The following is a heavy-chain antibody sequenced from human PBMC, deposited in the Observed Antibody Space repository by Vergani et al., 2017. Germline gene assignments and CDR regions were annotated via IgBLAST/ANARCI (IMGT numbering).Heavy chain of an antibody. J-gene: IGHJ6*03. CDR2: ISYDGNKK. D-gene: IGHD1-1*01. Sequence: QVQLVESGGGEVQPGRSLRLSCSAAGFPFSDYGVHWVRQAPGKGLEWVSVISYDGNKKNYADSVKGRFTISRDNSKNTLNLEMNALRAEDTAVYYCARDFLTRVTTLDYYYMGVWGKGTTVTVSS. V-gene: IGHV3-30*03. CDR1: GFPFSDYG. CDR3: ARDFLTRVTTLDYYYMGV.